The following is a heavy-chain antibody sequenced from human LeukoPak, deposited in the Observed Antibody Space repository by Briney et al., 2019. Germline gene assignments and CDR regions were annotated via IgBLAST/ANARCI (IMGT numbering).Heavy chain of an antibody. CDR2: IRPDGYRT. J-gene: IGHJ4*02. Sequence: GGSLRLSCAASGFTFSTYAITWVHQGPGKGLEWVSAIRPDGYRTYYANSVRGRFTISRDTSKDTVYLQINGLRGEGTAVYYCAREQSGTRGWYTVDYWRQGTLVTVSS. CDR3: AREQSGTRGWYTVDY. CDR1: GFTFSTYA. V-gene: IGHV3-23*01. D-gene: IGHD6-19*01.